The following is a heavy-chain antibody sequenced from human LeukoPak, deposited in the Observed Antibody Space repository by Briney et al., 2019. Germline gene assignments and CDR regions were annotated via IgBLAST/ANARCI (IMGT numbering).Heavy chain of an antibody. CDR1: GGXISSFF. CDR3: ARDLELERNRWNYFES. J-gene: IGHJ4*02. V-gene: IGHV4-59*01. Sequence: SGTLSLTCTVSGGXISSFFCSWIRQPPGKGLEWIGSMHYSGDTKYNPSLRSRVSLSIDTSKQQFSLRLSSVTAADTAVYYCARDLELERNRWNYFESWGQGTLVTVSS. D-gene: IGHD1-1*01. CDR2: MHYSGDT.